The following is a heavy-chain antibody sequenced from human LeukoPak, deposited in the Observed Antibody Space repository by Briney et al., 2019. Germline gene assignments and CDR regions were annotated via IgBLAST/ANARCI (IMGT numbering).Heavy chain of an antibody. CDR1: GFTFTTSA. J-gene: IGHJ3*01. Sequence: ASVKVSCKASGFTFTTSAIQWVRQARGQRLEWIGWIVGGSGNTNYAQKFQERVTITRDISTSTAYMELSSLSSEDTAVFYCAADPDYSGNGDASDFWGQGTMLTVSS. D-gene: IGHD4-23*01. CDR3: AADPDYSGNGDASDF. CDR2: IVGGSGNT. V-gene: IGHV1-58*02.